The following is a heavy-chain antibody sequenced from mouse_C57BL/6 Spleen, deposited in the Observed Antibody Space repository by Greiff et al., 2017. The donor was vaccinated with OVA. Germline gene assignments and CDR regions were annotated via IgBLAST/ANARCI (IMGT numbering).Heavy chain of an antibody. CDR2: ISSGSSTI. V-gene: IGHV5-17*01. CDR1: GFTFSDYG. CDR3: ASIPFAY. Sequence: VQLQQSGGGLVKPGGSLKLSCAASGFTFSDYGMHWVRQAPEKGLEWVAYISSGSSTIYYADTVKGRFTISRDNAKNTLFLQMTSLRSEDTAMYYCASIPFAYWGQGTLVTVSA. J-gene: IGHJ3*01.